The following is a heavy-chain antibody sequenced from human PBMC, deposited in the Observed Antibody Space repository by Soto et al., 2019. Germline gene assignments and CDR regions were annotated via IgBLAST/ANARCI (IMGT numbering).Heavy chain of an antibody. D-gene: IGHD6-13*01. Sequence: SETLSLTCAVSGDSINNSYWSWIRQPPGKRLEWIGNIFYTGTTTYNPSLESRVTMSVDTSKNQFSLKLNSVDAADTAVYYCAKYRRTEAEGFTLDYWGRGALVTVSS. CDR1: GDSINNSY. CDR2: IFYTGTT. CDR3: AKYRRTEAEGFTLDY. J-gene: IGHJ4*02. V-gene: IGHV4-59*01.